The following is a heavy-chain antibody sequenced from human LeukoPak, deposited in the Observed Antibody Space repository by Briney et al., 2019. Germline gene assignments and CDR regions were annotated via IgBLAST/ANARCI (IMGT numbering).Heavy chain of an antibody. CDR1: GGTFSSYA. J-gene: IGHJ4*02. CDR2: IIPILGIA. Sequence: SVKVSFKASGGTFSSYAISWVRQAPGQGLEWMGRIIPILGIANYAQKFQGRVTITADKSTSTAYMELSSLRSEDTAVYYCATFRGDGYNNFDYWGQGTLVTVSS. D-gene: IGHD5-24*01. V-gene: IGHV1-69*04. CDR3: ATFRGDGYNNFDY.